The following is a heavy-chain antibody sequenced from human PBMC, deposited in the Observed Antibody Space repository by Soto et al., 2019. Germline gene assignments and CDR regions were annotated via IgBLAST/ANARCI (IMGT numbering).Heavy chain of an antibody. D-gene: IGHD2-15*01. J-gene: IGHJ4*02. CDR3: ARLRHCSRGNCYGDY. Sequence: GESLKISCKGSGYSFTSYWIGWVRQMPGKGLEWMGIIYPGDSDTRYSPSFQGQVTISADKSISTAYLQWSSLKASDTAMYYCARLRHCSRGNCYGDYWGQGTLVTVSS. V-gene: IGHV5-51*01. CDR1: GYSFTSYW. CDR2: IYPGDSDT.